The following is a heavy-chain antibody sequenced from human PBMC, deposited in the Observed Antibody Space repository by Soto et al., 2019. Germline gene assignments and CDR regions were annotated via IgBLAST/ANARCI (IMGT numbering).Heavy chain of an antibody. Sequence: QVQLVQSGAEVKKPGSSVKVSCKASGGTFSSYTISWVRQAPGQGLEWMGRIIPIIGIANYAKTFQGRVTITADKXKXKXFMGLSSLRSEDTAVYYCAREPPADGKWERANWFDPRGQGTLVTVSS. CDR1: GGTFSSYT. D-gene: IGHD1-26*01. J-gene: IGHJ5*02. CDR2: IIPIIGIA. CDR3: AREPPADGKWERANWFDP. V-gene: IGHV1-69*08.